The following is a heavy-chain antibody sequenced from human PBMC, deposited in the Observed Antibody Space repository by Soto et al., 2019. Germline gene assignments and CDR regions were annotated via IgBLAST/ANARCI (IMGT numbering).Heavy chain of an antibody. CDR1: GFTFSSYS. Sequence: GGSLRLSCAASGFTFSSYSMNWVRQAPGKGLEWVSSISSSSSYIYYAAPVKGRFAISRDDSKNTLYLQMNSLKTEDTAVYYCTTYFGLNGVRGPYYYYGMDVWGQGTTVTVSS. CDR3: TTYFGLNGVRGPYYYYGMDV. D-gene: IGHD2-8*01. V-gene: IGHV3-21*03. CDR2: ISSSSSYI. J-gene: IGHJ6*02.